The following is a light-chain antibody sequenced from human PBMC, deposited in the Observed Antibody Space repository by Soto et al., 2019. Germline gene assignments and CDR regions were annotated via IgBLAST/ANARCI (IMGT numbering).Light chain of an antibody. Sequence: DIQMTQSPSTLSASVGDRVTITCRASQSISSWLACYQQKPGKAPKLLIYDASSLESGVPSRFSGSVSGTEFTLTLSSMQPDDFAAYSCHQSLLGYTFGQGTKLAIK. V-gene: IGKV1-5*01. CDR2: DAS. J-gene: IGKJ2*01. CDR1: QSISSW. CDR3: HQSLLGYT.